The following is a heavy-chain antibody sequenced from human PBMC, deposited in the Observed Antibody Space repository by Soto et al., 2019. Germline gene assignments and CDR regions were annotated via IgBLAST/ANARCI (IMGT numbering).Heavy chain of an antibody. V-gene: IGHV4-59*01. Sequence: QVQLQESGPGLVKPSETLSLTCTVSGGSISSYYWSWIRQPPGKGLEWIGYIYYSGSTNYNPSLKSRGTISVDTSKNQFSLKLSSVTAADTAVYYCARVSFGTTLGGYYYYYMDVWGKGTTVTVSS. D-gene: IGHD4-17*01. J-gene: IGHJ6*03. CDR2: IYYSGST. CDR1: GGSISSYY. CDR3: ARVSFGTTLGGYYYYYMDV.